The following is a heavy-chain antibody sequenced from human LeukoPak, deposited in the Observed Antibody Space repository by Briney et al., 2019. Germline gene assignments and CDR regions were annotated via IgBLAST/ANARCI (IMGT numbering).Heavy chain of an antibody. Sequence: GGSLRLSCAASGFTFSSYSMNWVRQAPGKGLEWVSSISSSSSYIYYADSVKGRFTISRDNAKNSLYLQMNSLRAEDTAVYYCARXXSPXCGGDCYXXXWGXGXLVT. CDR3: ARXXSPXCGGDCYXXX. J-gene: IGHJ4*01. D-gene: IGHD2-21*01. V-gene: IGHV3-21*01. CDR1: GFTFSSYS. CDR2: ISSSSSYI.